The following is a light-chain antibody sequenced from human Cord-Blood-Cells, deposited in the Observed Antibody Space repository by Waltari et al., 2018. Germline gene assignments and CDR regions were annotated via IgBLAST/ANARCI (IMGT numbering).Light chain of an antibody. J-gene: IGKJ2*01. CDR2: AAS. V-gene: IGKV1-39*01. CDR1: QSISSY. Sequence: DIQMTQSPSSLSASVGDRVTITCRASQSISSYLNWYQQKPGKAPKLLIYAASSLQSGVPSRLSGSGSGTEFTLTISSLQPEDFATYYCQQSYSTPMYTFGQGTKLEIK. CDR3: QQSYSTPMYT.